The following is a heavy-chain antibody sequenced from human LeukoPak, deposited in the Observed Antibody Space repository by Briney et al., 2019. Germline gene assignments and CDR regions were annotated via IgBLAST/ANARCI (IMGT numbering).Heavy chain of an antibody. J-gene: IGHJ4*02. CDR1: GFTFGDHS. V-gene: IGHV3-49*03. D-gene: IGHD3-9*01. CDR2: IRSKAYGGTA. Sequence: GGTLRLSCTASGFTFGDHSVSWFRQAPGKGLEWVGFIRSKAYGGTAEYAAYVKGRFISSRDDSKSVAYLQMYSLKTEDTAVYYCTRDIRYFDWFQADYWGQGTLVTVSS. CDR3: TRDIRYFDWFQADY.